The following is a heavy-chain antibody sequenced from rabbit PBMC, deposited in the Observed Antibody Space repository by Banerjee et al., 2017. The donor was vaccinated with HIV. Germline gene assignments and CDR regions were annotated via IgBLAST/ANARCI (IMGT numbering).Heavy chain of an antibody. CDR2: IYPDYGWT. D-gene: IGHD4-2*01. CDR3: ARGYAGGGDGLNL. CDR1: GFSFSSSYW. V-gene: IGHV1S45*01. Sequence: QEQLEESGGGLVKPEGSLTLTCTASGFSFSSSYWLRWVRQAPGKGLEWIACIYPDYGWTDYASWAKGRFTISKTSSTTVTLQMTSLTAADTATYFCARGYAGGGDGLNLWGPGTLVTVS. J-gene: IGHJ4*01.